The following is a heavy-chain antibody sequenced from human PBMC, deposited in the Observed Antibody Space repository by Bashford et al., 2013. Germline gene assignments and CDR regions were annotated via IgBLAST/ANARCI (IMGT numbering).Heavy chain of an antibody. Sequence: VRQAPGKGLEWVSAISGSGGSTYYADSVKGRFTISGDNSKNTLFLQMNSLRAEDTAIYYCARDLVGATDDAFDIWGQGTMVTVSS. V-gene: IGHV3-23*01. CDR3: ARDLVGATDDAFDI. CDR2: ISGSGGST. D-gene: IGHD1-26*01. J-gene: IGHJ3*02.